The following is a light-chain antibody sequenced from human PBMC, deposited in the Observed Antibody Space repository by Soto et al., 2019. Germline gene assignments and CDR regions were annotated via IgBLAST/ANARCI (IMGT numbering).Light chain of an antibody. Sequence: QSALTQPASVSGSPGQSITISCTGTSYDVGGYNFVSWYQQHPGKAPKLMIYEVSHRPSGVSNRFSGSKSGNTASLTISGLQASDEADYYCSSYTSSSTLVVFGGGTKLTVL. J-gene: IGLJ2*01. CDR1: SYDVGGYNF. CDR3: SSYTSSSTLVV. V-gene: IGLV2-14*01. CDR2: EVS.